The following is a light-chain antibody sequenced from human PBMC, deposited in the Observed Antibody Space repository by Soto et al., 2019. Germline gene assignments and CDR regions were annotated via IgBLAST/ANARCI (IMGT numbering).Light chain of an antibody. J-gene: IGLJ3*02. CDR1: ISDVGGYAY. CDR2: AVS. Sequence: QSALTQPSSLSGSPGQSITISCTGTISDVGGYAYVSWYQQYPGKAPKLVISAVSNRPSGVSHRFSGSRSGNTASLTISGLQAEDEADYYCSSYTSNPPPVFGGGTKVTVL. CDR3: SSYTSNPPPV. V-gene: IGLV2-14*01.